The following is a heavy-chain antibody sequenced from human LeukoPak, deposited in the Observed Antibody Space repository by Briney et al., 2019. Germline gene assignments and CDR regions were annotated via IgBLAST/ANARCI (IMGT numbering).Heavy chain of an antibody. D-gene: IGHD3-22*01. Sequence: PSETLSLTCTVSGGSISSYYWSWIRQPPGKGLEWIGYIYYSGSTNYNPSLKSRVTISVDTSKNQFSLKLSSVTAADTAGYYWARDQGSSGYYFWFDPWGQGTLVTVSS. CDR1: GGSISSYY. CDR3: ARDQGSSGYYFWFDP. CDR2: IYYSGST. V-gene: IGHV4-59*01. J-gene: IGHJ5*02.